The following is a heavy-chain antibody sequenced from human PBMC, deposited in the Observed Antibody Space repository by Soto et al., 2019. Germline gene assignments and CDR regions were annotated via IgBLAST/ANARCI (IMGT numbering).Heavy chain of an antibody. V-gene: IGHV3-33*01. J-gene: IGHJ5*02. CDR2: IWYDGSNK. CDR1: GFTFSSYG. Sequence: QVQLVESGGGVVQPGRSLRLSCAASGFTFSSYGMHWVRQAPGKGLEWVAVIWYDGSNKYYADSVKGRFTISRDNSKNTLYLQMNSLRAEDTAVYYCARELRYFDWLFNNWFDPWGQGTLVTVSS. CDR3: ARELRYFDWLFNNWFDP. D-gene: IGHD3-9*01.